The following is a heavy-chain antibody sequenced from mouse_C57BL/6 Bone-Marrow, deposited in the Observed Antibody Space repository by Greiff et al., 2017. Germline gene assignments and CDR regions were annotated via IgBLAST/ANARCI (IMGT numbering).Heavy chain of an antibody. V-gene: IGHV1-82*01. Sequence: QVQLQQSGPELVKPGASVKISCKASGYAFSSSWMNWVKQRPGKGLEWIGRIYPGDGDTNYNGKFKGKATLTADKSSSTAYMQLSSLTSEDSAVYFCASHGSPYCDVWGTGTTVTVSS. CDR1: GYAFSSSW. CDR3: ASHGSPYCDV. D-gene: IGHD1-1*01. J-gene: IGHJ1*03. CDR2: IYPGDGDT.